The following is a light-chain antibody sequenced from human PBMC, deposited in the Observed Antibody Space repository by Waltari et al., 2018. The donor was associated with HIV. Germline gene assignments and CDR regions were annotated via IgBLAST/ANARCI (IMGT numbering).Light chain of an antibody. Sequence: QSALTQPPSASGSLGQSVTISCTGSSSDIGAYDFVSWFQQHPHSAPKLLLYEVTRRPSTVSDRFSGSRSGNTVFLTVAGLQPDDEATYFCSSYGDSLRVLFGGGTNVTIL. CDR1: SSDIGAYDF. CDR3: SSYGDSLRVL. V-gene: IGLV2-8*01. J-gene: IGLJ3*02. CDR2: EVT.